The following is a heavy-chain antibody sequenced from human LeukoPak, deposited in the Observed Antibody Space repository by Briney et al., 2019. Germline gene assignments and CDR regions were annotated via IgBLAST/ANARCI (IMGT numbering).Heavy chain of an antibody. J-gene: IGHJ4*02. CDR1: GFTFNSFS. CDR2: ISSDGRNK. V-gene: IGHV3-30*04. CDR3: ARDRKYFSDY. Sequence: PGGSLRLSCSASGFTFNSFSLLCVRLAPGKGLEWVAFISSDGRNKFSADSVRARFTISRDNSNNILYLQMNSLRTEDTAVYYCARDRKYFSDYWGQGTLVTVSS.